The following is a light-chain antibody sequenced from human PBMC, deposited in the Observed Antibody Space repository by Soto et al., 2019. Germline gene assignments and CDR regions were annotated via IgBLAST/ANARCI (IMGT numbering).Light chain of an antibody. CDR1: QSISIG. V-gene: IGKV3-20*01. CDR3: QQYGSSGT. Sequence: EIVMTQPPATLSVSPGETATLSCRASQSISIGLAWYRQKPGQPPRLLIFGASIRDTGIPDRFSGSGSGTDFTLTISRLEPEDFAVYYCQQYGSSGTFGQGTKVDIK. J-gene: IGKJ1*01. CDR2: GAS.